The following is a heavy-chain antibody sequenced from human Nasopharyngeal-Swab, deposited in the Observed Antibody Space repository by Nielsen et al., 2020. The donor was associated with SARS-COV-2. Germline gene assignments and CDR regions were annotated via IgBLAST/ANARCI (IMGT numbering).Heavy chain of an antibody. J-gene: IGHJ4*02. D-gene: IGHD3-22*01. CDR3: ATPDSNAYYLAFDF. Sequence: WIRQPRGKGLEWVSTVSGSGDSTYYADSVKGRFTISRDNSKSTLYLQMNSLRVEDTAVYYCATPDSNAYYLAFDFWGQGTRVTVSS. CDR2: VSGSGDST. V-gene: IGHV3-23*01.